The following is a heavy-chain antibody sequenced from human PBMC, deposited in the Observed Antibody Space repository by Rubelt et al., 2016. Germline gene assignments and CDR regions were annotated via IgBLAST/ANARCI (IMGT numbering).Heavy chain of an antibody. Sequence: EVQLVESGGGLVKPGGSLRLSCAASGFTFSSASMNWVRQAPGKGLEWVANIKQDGSEKYYVDSVKGRFTISRDNAKDSLYLQMNSLRAEDTAVYYCGRVGSGGTATDLLDYWGQGTLVTVSS. D-gene: IGHD5-18*01. V-gene: IGHV3-7*01. J-gene: IGHJ4*02. CDR2: IKQDGSEK. CDR1: GFTFSSAS. CDR3: GRVGSGGTATDLLDY.